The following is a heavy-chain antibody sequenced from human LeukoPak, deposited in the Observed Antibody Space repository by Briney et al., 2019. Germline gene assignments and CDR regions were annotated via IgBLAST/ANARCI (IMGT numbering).Heavy chain of an antibody. J-gene: IGHJ4*02. D-gene: IGHD6-19*01. CDR1: GGSISSSSHY. CDR2: IYHGGRT. V-gene: IGHV4-39*01. CDR3: STTTRGWYGVGDH. Sequence: SETLSLTCTVSGGSISSSSHYWGWIRQPPGKGLEWIGGIYHGGRTYYNPSLQSPLTVYAEASKNQFTLKVTSVTAADTAVYYFSTTTRGWYGVGDHWGQGALVTVSS.